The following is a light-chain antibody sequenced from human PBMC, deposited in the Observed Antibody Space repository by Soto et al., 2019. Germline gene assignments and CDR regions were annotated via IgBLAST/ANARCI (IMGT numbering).Light chain of an antibody. CDR2: AAS. CDR1: QDISNY. CDR3: QQYYSFPRT. J-gene: IGKJ1*01. Sequence: DIEMTQSTYSLSASVGDRVTITCQASQDISNYLNWYQQKPGKAPELLIYAASTLQSGVPSRFSGSGSGTDFTLTISCLQSEDFATYYCQQYYSFPRTFGQGTKVDI. V-gene: IGKV1-33*01.